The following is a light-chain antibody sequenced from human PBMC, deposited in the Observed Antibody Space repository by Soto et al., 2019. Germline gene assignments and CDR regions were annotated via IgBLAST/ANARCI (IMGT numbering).Light chain of an antibody. Sequence: EIVLTQSPGTLSLSPGERATLSCRASQSVSSSYLAWHQQKPGPAPSLLGVGSFARGTGVLASFSGSGSGAEFTLPISGMQYEDFAVYYCQQYNDRPPITFGQGTRLEIK. J-gene: IGKJ5*01. CDR2: GSF. CDR1: QSVSSSY. CDR3: QQYNDRPPIT. V-gene: IGKV3-15*01.